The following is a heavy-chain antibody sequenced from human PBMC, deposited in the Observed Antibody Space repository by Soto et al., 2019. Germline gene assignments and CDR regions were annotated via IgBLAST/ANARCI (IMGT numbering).Heavy chain of an antibody. CDR1: GYSFTSYW. D-gene: IGHD3-10*01. CDR2: IYPGDSDT. J-gene: IGHJ6*02. V-gene: IGHV5-51*01. Sequence: GESLKISCKGSGYSFTSYWIGWVRQMPGKGLEWMGIIYPGDSDTRYSPSFQGQVTISADKSISTAYLQWSSLKASDTAMYYCARRSGSYYYYYYGMDVWGQGTTVTVSS. CDR3: ARRSGSYYYYYYGMDV.